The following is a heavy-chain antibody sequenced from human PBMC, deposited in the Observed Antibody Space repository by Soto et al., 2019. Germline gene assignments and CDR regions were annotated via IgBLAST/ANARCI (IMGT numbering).Heavy chain of an antibody. J-gene: IGHJ6*02. CDR3: ARATMYYYGSGSYYYNYYYYGMDV. V-gene: IGHV4-34*01. CDR2: INHSGST. CDR1: GGSFSGYY. D-gene: IGHD3-10*01. Sequence: SETLSLTCAVCGGSFSGYYWSWIRQPPGKGLEWIGEINHSGSTNYNPSLKSRVTISVDTSKNQFSLKLSSVTAADTAVYYCARATMYYYGSGSYYYNYYYYGMDVWGQGTTVTVSS.